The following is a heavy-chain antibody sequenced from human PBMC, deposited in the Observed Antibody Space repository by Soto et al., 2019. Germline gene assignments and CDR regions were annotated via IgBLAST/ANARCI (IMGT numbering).Heavy chain of an antibody. J-gene: IGHJ4*02. CDR3: ERDSEFRYSSGWFIDY. Sequence: ASVKVSCKASGYTFTSYGISWVRQAPGQGLEWMGWISAYNGNTNYAQKLQGRVTMTTDTSTSTAYMELRSLRSDDTAVYYCERDSEFRYSSGWFIDYWGQGTLVTVSS. V-gene: IGHV1-18*01. CDR2: ISAYNGNT. D-gene: IGHD6-19*01. CDR1: GYTFTSYG.